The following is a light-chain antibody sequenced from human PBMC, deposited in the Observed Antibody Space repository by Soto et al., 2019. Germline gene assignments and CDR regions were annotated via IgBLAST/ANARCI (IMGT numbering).Light chain of an antibody. Sequence: AIRMTQSPSSFSASTGDRVTITCRASQGISSYLAWYQQKPGKAPKLLIYAAATLQRGAPSRFSASGSGTDFTLTISRLQSEDSATYYCQQCLSYPYTFGQGTTLEI. CDR1: QGISSY. CDR2: AAA. V-gene: IGKV1-8*01. CDR3: QQCLSYPYT. J-gene: IGKJ2*01.